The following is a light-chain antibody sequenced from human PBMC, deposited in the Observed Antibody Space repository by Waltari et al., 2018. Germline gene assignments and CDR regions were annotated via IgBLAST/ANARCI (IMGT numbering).Light chain of an antibody. V-gene: IGLV2-23*02. CDR3: CSYAGSGTYV. J-gene: IGLJ1*01. CDR2: EVI. Sequence: QSALTQPASVSGTPGQSITISCTGTNSDVGNYNLVSWYQHHPGEAPKLMICEVIKRPSGVSNRFSGSKSGNTASRTIPGLQAEDEADYYCCSYAGSGTYVFGTGTKVTVL. CDR1: NSDVGNYNL.